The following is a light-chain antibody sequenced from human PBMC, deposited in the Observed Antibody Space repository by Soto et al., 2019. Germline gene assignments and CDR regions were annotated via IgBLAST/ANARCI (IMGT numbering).Light chain of an antibody. CDR1: SSDVGTYNY. V-gene: IGLV2-14*01. CDR3: TSYSTTYTYV. Sequence: QSVLTQPASVSGSPGQSITISCTGTSSDVGTYNYVSWYQHHPGKAPKLIIYEVSNRPSGVSNRFSGSKSGSTASLTISGLQAEDEADYHCTSYSTTYTYVFGSGTKVTVL. J-gene: IGLJ1*01. CDR2: EVS.